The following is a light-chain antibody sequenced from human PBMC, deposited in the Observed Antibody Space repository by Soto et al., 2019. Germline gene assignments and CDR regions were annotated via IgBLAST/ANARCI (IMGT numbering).Light chain of an antibody. CDR3: GADHGSGSNYVSWV. CDR1: SGYSNYK. Sequence: QLVLTQPPSASASLGASVTLTCTLSSGYSNYKVDWYQQRPGKGPRFVMRVGTGGIVGSKGDGIPDRFSVLGSGLNRYLTIKNIQEEDESDYHCGADHGSGSNYVSWVFGRGTKVTVL. V-gene: IGLV9-49*03. CDR2: VGTGGIVG. J-gene: IGLJ3*02.